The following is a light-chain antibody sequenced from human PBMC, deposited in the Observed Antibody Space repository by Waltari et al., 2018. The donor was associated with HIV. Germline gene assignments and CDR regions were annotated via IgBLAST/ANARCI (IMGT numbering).Light chain of an antibody. CDR3: QQYDSSPWT. CDR2: AAS. Sequence: ITCRASQSIRIWLAWFQQKPGKAPKLLIYAASSLQTGVPSRFSGSTSGTEFTLTISSLQPDDFATYYCQQYDSSPWTFGQGTKVEI. CDR1: QSIRIW. J-gene: IGKJ1*01. V-gene: IGKV1-5*03.